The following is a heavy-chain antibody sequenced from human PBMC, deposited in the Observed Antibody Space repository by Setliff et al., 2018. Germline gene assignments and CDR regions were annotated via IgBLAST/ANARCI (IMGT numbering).Heavy chain of an antibody. J-gene: IGHJ6*03. CDR1: GYSLSSGYY. Sequence: SETLSLTCGLSGYSLSSGYYGGWIRQPPGKGLEWIGSIYHSGTTYYNPSLKSRVTISVDTSKNQFSLKLSSVTAADTAVYYCARVYSSSSRMGYYYYYYMDVWGKGTTVTVSS. D-gene: IGHD6-6*01. V-gene: IGHV4-38-2*01. CDR2: IYHSGTT. CDR3: ARVYSSSSRMGYYYYYYMDV.